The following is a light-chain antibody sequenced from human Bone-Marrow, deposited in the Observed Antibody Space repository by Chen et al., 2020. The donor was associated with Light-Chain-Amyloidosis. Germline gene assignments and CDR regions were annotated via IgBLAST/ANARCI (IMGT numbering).Light chain of an antibody. Sequence: QSALTQPASVSGSPGQSITISCTGTSSDVGGDNHVSWYQQPPDKAPKLMIYEVTNRPSWVPDRFSGAKSDNTASLTISELQTEDEADYFCSSYTVTNTRVFGSGTRVTVL. V-gene: IGLV2-14*01. CDR3: SSYTVTNTRV. CDR1: SSDVGGDNH. CDR2: EVT. J-gene: IGLJ1*01.